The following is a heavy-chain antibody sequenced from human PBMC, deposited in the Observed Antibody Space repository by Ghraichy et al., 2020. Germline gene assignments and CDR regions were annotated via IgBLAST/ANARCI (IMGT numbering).Heavy chain of an antibody. V-gene: IGHV4-34*01. CDR2: INHSGST. CDR3: ARGAAR. Sequence: ESPNISCAVYGGSFSGYYWSWIRQPPGKGLEWIGEINHSGSTNYNPSLKSRVTISVDTSKNQFSLKLSSVTAADTAVYYCARGAARWGQGTLVTVSS. CDR1: GGSFSGYY. J-gene: IGHJ4*02. D-gene: IGHD6-25*01.